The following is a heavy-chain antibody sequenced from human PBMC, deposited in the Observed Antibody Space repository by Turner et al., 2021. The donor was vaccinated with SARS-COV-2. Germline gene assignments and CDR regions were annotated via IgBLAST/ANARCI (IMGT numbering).Heavy chain of an antibody. CDR2: IYYSGST. Sequence: QLQLQESGPGLVKPSETLSLTCTVSGGSISSSSYYWGWIRQPPGKGLEWIGRIYYSGSTYYNPSLKSRVTKSVDTSKNQFSLKLSSVTAADTAVYYCAGERRITMVRGVLTYYYGMDVWGQGTTVTVSS. CDR1: GGSISSSSYY. D-gene: IGHD3-10*01. V-gene: IGHV4-39*01. J-gene: IGHJ6*02. CDR3: AGERRITMVRGVLTYYYGMDV.